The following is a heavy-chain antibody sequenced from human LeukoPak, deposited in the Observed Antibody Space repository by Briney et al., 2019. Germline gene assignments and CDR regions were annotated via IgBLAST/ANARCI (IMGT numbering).Heavy chain of an antibody. CDR3: AVEYSSSSSMKQLV. CDR1: GGYISSYY. V-gene: IGHV4-59*01. D-gene: IGHD6-6*01. Sequence: SETLSLTCIVSGGYISSYYWSWIRQPPGKGLEWIGYIYYSGSTNYNPSLKSRVTISVDTSKNQFSLKLSSVTAADTAVYYCAVEYSSSSSMKQLVWGQGTLVTVSS. J-gene: IGHJ4*02. CDR2: IYYSGST.